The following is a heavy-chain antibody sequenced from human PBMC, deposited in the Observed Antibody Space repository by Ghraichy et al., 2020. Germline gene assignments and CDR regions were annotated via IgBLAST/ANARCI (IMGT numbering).Heavy chain of an antibody. CDR1: GFTFSSYW. CDR3: ARGGSSGNVYFDS. CDR2: IKQDGIPK. D-gene: IGHD6-13*01. J-gene: IGHJ4*02. V-gene: IGHV3-7*03. Sequence: GRSLRLSCAASGFTFSSYWMSWVRQAPGKGLEWVANIKQDGIPKYYVDSVKGRFTISRDNAKNSLSLQMNSLRAEDTAVYYCARGGSSGNVYFDSWGQGTLVTV.